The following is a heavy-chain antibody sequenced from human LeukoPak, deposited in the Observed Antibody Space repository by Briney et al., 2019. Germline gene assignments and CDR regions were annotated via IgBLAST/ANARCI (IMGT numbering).Heavy chain of an antibody. D-gene: IGHD2-2*01. CDR1: GFTFSSYS. CDR3: ARSPYCSSTSCYFWFDP. V-gene: IGHV3-21*01. J-gene: IGHJ5*02. CDR2: ISSSSSYI. Sequence: GGSLRLSCAASGFTFSSYSMNWVRQAPGKGLEWVSSISSSSSYIYYADSVKGRFTISRDNAKNSLYLQMNSLRAEDTAVYYCARSPYCSSTSCYFWFDPWGQGTLVTVSS.